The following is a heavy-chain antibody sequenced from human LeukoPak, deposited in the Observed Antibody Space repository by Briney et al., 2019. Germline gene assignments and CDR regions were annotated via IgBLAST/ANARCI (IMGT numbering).Heavy chain of an antibody. Sequence: SETLSLTCTVSGGSTSSYYWSWIRQPPGKGLEWIGYIYYSGSTNYNPSLKSRVTISVDTSKNQFSLKLSSVTAADTAVYYCARGPAGMDVWGQGTTVTVSS. CDR2: IYYSGST. D-gene: IGHD1-14*01. CDR1: GGSTSSYY. V-gene: IGHV4-59*01. CDR3: ARGPAGMDV. J-gene: IGHJ6*02.